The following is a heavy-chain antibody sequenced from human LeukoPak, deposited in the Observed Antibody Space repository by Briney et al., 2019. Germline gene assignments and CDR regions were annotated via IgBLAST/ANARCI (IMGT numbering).Heavy chain of an antibody. CDR2: IYTGGST. D-gene: IGHD3-22*01. CDR3: ARGAYYYDSSGSYPRLFDY. Sequence: GGSLRLSCSASGFTVSSNYMSWVRQAPGKGLEWVSVIYTGGSTDYADSVKGRFTISRDISKNTLYLQVNSLRAEDTAVYYCARGAYYYDSSGSYPRLFDYWGQGTLVTVSS. CDR1: GFTVSSNY. V-gene: IGHV3-66*01. J-gene: IGHJ4*02.